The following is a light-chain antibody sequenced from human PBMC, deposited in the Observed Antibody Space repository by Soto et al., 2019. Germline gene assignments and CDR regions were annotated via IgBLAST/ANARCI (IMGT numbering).Light chain of an antibody. V-gene: IGKV1-39*01. CDR2: AAS. CDR1: QSISSY. Sequence: DIQMTQSPSSLSASVGDRVTITCRASQSISSYLNWYQQKPGKAPKLLIYAASSLQSGVPSRFSGSGSGTDFTITISSLQPEDFATYYCQQSYSTPPRTFGQGTKLDIK. CDR3: QQSYSTPPRT. J-gene: IGKJ2*01.